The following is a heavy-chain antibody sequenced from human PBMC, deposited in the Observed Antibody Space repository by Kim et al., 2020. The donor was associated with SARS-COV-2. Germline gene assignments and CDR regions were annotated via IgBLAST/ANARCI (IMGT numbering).Heavy chain of an antibody. D-gene: IGHD3-10*01. CDR3: ARGFSMFRGVIAPYCDY. CDR2: VHSSGTT. CDR1: GGSINRGDYY. V-gene: IGHV4-31*03. Sequence: SETLSLTCSVAGGSINRGDYYWTWIRQHPGKAPEWIGYVHSSGTTYHIPSLGSRLTILLDTSNNQFSLNLNSVTAADTAVYYCARGFSMFRGVIAPYCDYWGQGTLVTVSS. J-gene: IGHJ4*02.